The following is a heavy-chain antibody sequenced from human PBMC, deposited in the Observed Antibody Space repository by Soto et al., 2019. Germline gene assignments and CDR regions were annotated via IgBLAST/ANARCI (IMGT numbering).Heavy chain of an antibody. CDR2: INQDETKK. J-gene: IGHJ6*02. Sequence: EVQLVESGGGLVQPGGSLRLSCSTSGFTFNTHWMSWVRQAPGKGLEWVANINQDETKKYYVDSVEGRFTVSRDNAKTSVYLQMNSLRAEDTAVYYCARGEHSTSSYYYYYGLDVWGQGTTVTVSS. D-gene: IGHD1-26*01. CDR3: ARGEHSTSSYYYYYGLDV. CDR1: GFTFNTHW. V-gene: IGHV3-7*05.